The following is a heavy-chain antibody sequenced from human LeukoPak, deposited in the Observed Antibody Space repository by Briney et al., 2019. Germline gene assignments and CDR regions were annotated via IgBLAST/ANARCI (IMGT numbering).Heavy chain of an antibody. CDR1: GGSISNSSYY. D-gene: IGHD4-23*01. Sequence: SETLSLTCTVSGGSISNSSYYWGWIRQPPGKGLEWIGSIYYSGSTFYNPSLKSRVTISVDTSKNQFSLKLSSVTAADTAVYYCARNTTTVDDRRTFDYWGQGSLLTVSS. CDR2: IYYSGST. CDR3: ARNTTTVDDRRTFDY. J-gene: IGHJ4*02. V-gene: IGHV4-39*01.